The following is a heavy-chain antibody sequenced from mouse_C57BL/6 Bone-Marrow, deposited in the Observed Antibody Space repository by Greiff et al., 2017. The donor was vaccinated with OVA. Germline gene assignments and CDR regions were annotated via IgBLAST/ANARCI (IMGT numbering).Heavy chain of an antibody. CDR1: GYTFTSYW. CDR2: IYPGNSDT. D-gene: IGHD2-1*01. J-gene: IGHJ4*01. V-gene: IGHV1-5*01. CDR3: TKVYYGNYGYAMDY. Sequence: VQLQQSGTVLARPGASVKMSCKTSGYTFTSYWMHWVKQRPGQGLEWIGAIYPGNSDTSYNQKFKGKAKLTAVTSASTAYMELSSLTNEDSAVYYCTKVYYGNYGYAMDYWGQGTSVTVSS.